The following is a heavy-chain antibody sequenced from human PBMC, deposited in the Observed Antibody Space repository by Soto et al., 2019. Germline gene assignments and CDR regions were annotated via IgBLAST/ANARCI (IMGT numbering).Heavy chain of an antibody. CDR2: LYYTGST. CDR3: ARGGGYDFRSSQAPPIDV. CDR1: GGSISDFY. J-gene: IGHJ6*02. D-gene: IGHD3-3*01. Sequence: SETLSLTCNVSGGSISDFYWSWIRQSPGRRLEWIGYLYYTGSTNYNPALKSRVTISLDTSKNQFSLKVRSVTAADTAVYYCARGGGYDFRSSQAPPIDVWGQGTTVTVSS. V-gene: IGHV4-59*01.